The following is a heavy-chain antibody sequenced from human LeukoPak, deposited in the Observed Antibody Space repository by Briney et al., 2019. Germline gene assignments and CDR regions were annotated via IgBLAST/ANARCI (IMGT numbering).Heavy chain of an antibody. CDR2: INGDGGWT. J-gene: IGHJ4*02. Sequence: PGGSLRLSCAASGNYWMHWVRQAPGKGLVWVSHINGDGGWTTYADSVKGRFTISKDNAKNTVYLQMNSLRPEDTAVYFCAMTPNWNFFDYWGQGTLVTVSS. CDR3: AMTPNWNFFDY. V-gene: IGHV3-74*01. CDR1: GNYW. D-gene: IGHD1-1*01.